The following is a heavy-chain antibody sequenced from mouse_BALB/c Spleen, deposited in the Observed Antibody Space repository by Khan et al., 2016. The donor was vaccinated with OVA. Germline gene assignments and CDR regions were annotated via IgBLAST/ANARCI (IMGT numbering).Heavy chain of an antibody. Sequence: VQLKESGAELVRSGASVKLSCTASGFNIKDYYLHWVKQRPKQGLEWIGWIDPENGDTEYAPKFQGKATMTADTSSNTAYLQLSSLTSEDTAVYYLNRADVRFAYGGQGTLVTVSA. CDR3: NRADVRFAY. CDR2: IDPENGDT. V-gene: IGHV14-4*02. D-gene: IGHD3-3*01. CDR1: GFNIKDYY. J-gene: IGHJ3*01.